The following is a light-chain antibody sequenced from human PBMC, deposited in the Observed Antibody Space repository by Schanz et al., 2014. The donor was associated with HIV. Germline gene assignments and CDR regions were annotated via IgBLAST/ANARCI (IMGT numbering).Light chain of an antibody. CDR3: CSYAGSSTWV. V-gene: IGLV2-23*02. J-gene: IGLJ3*02. Sequence: QSALTQPASVSGSPGQSITISCTGTSSAVANYNLVSWYQQHPGKAPKLIIFEVNKRPSGLSNRFSGSKSGNTASLTISGLQAEDEADYYCCSYAGSSTWVFGGGTKLTVL. CDR1: SSAVANYNL. CDR2: EVN.